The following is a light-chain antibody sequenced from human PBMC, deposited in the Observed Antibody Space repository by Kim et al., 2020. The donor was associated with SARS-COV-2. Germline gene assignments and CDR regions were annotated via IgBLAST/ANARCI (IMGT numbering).Light chain of an antibody. CDR2: SNT. J-gene: IGLJ3*02. CDR1: RSNIGDNS. Sequence: QSVLTQPPSASGTPGQRVTISCSGTRSNIGDNSVNWYQQLPGAAPKLLIYSNTERPSGVPDRFSGSKSGTSASLAISGLQSEDEGDYHCASWADNLSSPVFGGGTQLTVL. CDR3: ASWADNLSSPV. V-gene: IGLV1-44*01.